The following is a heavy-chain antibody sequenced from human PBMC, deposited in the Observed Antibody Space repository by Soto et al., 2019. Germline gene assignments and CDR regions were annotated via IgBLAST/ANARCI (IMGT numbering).Heavy chain of an antibody. Sequence: PSETLSLTCTVSGGSISSYYWSWIRQPPGKGLEWIGYIYYSGSTNYNPSLKSRVTISVDTSKNQFSLKLSSVTAADTAVYYCARSGYSSSWYLNDYYYYGMDVWGQGTTVTVSS. J-gene: IGHJ6*02. CDR1: GGSISSYY. V-gene: IGHV4-59*01. CDR2: IYYSGST. CDR3: ARSGYSSSWYLNDYYYYGMDV. D-gene: IGHD6-13*01.